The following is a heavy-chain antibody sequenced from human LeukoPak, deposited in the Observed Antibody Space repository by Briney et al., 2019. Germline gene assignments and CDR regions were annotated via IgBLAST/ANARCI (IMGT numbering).Heavy chain of an antibody. D-gene: IGHD3-22*01. V-gene: IGHV4-39*01. CDR1: GGSISSSSYY. J-gene: IGHJ3*02. CDR3: ARHGSGYYNSSLGAFDI. CDR2: IYYSGST. Sequence: SETLSLTCTVSGGSISSSSYYWGWIRQPPGKGLEWIGSIYYSGSTYYNPSLKSRVTISVDTSKNQFSLKLSSVTAADTAVYYCARHGSGYYNSSLGAFDIWGQGTMVTVSS.